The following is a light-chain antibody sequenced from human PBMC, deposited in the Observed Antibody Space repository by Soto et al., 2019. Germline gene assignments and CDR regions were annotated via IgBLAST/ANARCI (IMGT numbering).Light chain of an antibody. CDR2: ETS. CDR1: QSVSSY. CDR3: QQRSNWPLT. V-gene: IGKV3-11*01. Sequence: IVLTQSPATLSLSPGERATLSCRASQSVSSYLAWYQQKPGQAPRLLIYETSNRATGIPARFSGSGSGTDFTLTISSLEPEEFAVYYCQQRSNWPLTFGGGTKVEIK. J-gene: IGKJ4*01.